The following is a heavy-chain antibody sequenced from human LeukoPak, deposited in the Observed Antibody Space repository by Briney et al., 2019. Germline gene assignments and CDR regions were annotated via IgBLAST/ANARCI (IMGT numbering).Heavy chain of an antibody. Sequence: GESLKISCQATGYSYTTYWIAWVRQIPGKGLEWMGIIYLSDSDTTYSPSFQGRVTISADKSISTAYLQSSSLKASATAIYYCARRVYGDYSFHYWGQGTLVTVSS. CDR1: GYSYTTYW. D-gene: IGHD4-17*01. CDR2: IYLSDSDT. CDR3: ARRVYGDYSFHY. V-gene: IGHV5-51*01. J-gene: IGHJ4*02.